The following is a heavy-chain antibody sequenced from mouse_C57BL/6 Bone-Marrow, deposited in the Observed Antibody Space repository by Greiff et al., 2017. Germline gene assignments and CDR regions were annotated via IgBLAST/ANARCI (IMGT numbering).Heavy chain of an antibody. J-gene: IGHJ3*01. Sequence: LVESGAELVRPGTSVKVSCKASGYAFTNYLIEWVKQRPGQGLEWIGVINPGSGGTNYNEKFKGKATLTADKSSSTAYMQLSSLTSEDSAVYFCAHSYYDYDAWFAYWGQGTLVTVSA. D-gene: IGHD2-4*01. CDR1: GYAFTNYL. CDR3: AHSYYDYDAWFAY. V-gene: IGHV1-54*01. CDR2: INPGSGGT.